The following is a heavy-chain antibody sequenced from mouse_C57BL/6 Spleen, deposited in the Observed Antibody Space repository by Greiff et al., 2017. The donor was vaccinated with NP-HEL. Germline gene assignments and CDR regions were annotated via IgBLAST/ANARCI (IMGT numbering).Heavy chain of an antibody. CDR1: GYTFTSYW. Sequence: VKLQESGAELAKPGASVKLSCKASGYTFTSYWMHWVNQRPGQGLEWIGYINPSSGYTKYNQKFKDKATLTADKSSSTAYVQLSSLTYEDTAVNYYERWGDWSYWGESTTLTVSS. D-gene: IGHD3-3*01. CDR3: ERWGDWSY. CDR2: INPSSGYT. J-gene: IGHJ2*01. V-gene: IGHV1-7*01.